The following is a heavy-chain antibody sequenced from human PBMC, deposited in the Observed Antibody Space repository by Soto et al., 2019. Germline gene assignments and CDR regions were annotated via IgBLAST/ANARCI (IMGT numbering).Heavy chain of an antibody. Sequence: QVQLQQWGAGLLKPSETLSLTCAVYGGSFSGYYWSWIRQPPGKGLVWIGEINHSGSTNYNPSLKRRVTISVDTSKNQFSLKLSSVTAADTAVYYCARFLGYCSGGICYDLYYFDYWGQGPLVTVSS. CDR3: ARFLGYCSGGICYDLYYFDY. CDR1: GGSFSGYY. V-gene: IGHV4-34*01. J-gene: IGHJ4*02. CDR2: INHSGST. D-gene: IGHD2-15*01.